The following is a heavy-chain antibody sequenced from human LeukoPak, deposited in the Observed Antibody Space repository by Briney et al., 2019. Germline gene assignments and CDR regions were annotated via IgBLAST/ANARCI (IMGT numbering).Heavy chain of an antibody. CDR3: ARGRVVRGVILPFDY. CDR2: INPSGGST. CDR1: GYTFTSYY. D-gene: IGHD3-10*01. J-gene: IGHJ4*02. Sequence: ASVKVSCKASGYTFTSYYMHWVRQAPGQGLEWMGIINPSGGSTSYAQRFQGRVTMTRDTSTSTVYMELSSLRSEDTAVYYCARGRVVRGVILPFDYWGQGTLVTVSS. V-gene: IGHV1-46*01.